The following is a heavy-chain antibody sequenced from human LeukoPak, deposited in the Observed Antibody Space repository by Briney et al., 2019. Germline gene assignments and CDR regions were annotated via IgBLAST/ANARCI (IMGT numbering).Heavy chain of an antibody. V-gene: IGHV4-38-2*02. D-gene: IGHD1-1*01. CDR3: ARTGTTGDYFDY. J-gene: IGHJ4*02. Sequence: PSETLSLTCTVSGYSISSGYYWGWIRQPPGKGLEWIGSIYHSGSTYYNPSLKSRVTISVDTSKNQFSLKLSSVTAADTAVYYCARTGTTGDYFDYWGQGTLVTVSS. CDR1: GYSISSGYY. CDR2: IYHSGST.